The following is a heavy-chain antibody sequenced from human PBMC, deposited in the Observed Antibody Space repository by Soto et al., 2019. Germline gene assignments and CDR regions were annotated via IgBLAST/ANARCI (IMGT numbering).Heavy chain of an antibody. CDR3: ARALYDFWSGYYPKDYYYYGMDV. J-gene: IGHJ6*02. Sequence: GGSLRLSCAASGFTFSSYGMHWVRQAPGKGLEWVAVIWYDGSNKYYADSVKGRFTISRDNSKNTLYLQMNSLRAEDTAVYYCARALYDFWSGYYPKDYYYYGMDVWGQGTTVTVSS. V-gene: IGHV3-33*01. D-gene: IGHD3-3*01. CDR2: IWYDGSNK. CDR1: GFTFSSYG.